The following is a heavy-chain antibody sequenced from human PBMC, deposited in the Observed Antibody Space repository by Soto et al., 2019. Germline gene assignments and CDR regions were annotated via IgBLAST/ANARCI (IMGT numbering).Heavy chain of an antibody. J-gene: IGHJ5*02. Sequence: QVQLVESGGGVVQPGRSLRLSCAASGFSFSSYGMHWFRQAPGKGREWVALISYDGSNKFYADSVKGRFTISRDNSKNTLYLQVNSLRAEDTAVYYCAKDLFSGGSYPNWFDPWGQGTLVTVSS. D-gene: IGHD1-26*01. CDR2: ISYDGSNK. V-gene: IGHV3-30*18. CDR1: GFSFSSYG. CDR3: AKDLFSGGSYPNWFDP.